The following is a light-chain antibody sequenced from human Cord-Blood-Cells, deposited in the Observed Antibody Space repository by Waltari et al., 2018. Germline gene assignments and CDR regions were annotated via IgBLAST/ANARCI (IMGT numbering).Light chain of an antibody. Sequence: DIQMPQSPSTLSASVGDRVTITCRASQSISSWLDWYQQKPGKAPKLLIYDASSFESGVPSRFSGSGSGTEFTLTISSLQPDDFATYYCQQYNSYSYTFGQGTKLEIK. CDR3: QQYNSYSYT. J-gene: IGKJ2*01. CDR1: QSISSW. CDR2: DAS. V-gene: IGKV1-5*01.